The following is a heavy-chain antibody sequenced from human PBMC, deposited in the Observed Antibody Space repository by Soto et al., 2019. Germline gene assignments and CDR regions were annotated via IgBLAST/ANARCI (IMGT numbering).Heavy chain of an antibody. CDR1: GRSVSSGSYY. CDR3: ARGIEGWYQGRYYYGMDV. D-gene: IGHD6-19*01. CDR2: IYYRGST. J-gene: IGHJ6*02. V-gene: IGHV4-61*01. Sequence: SETLSLTCTISGRSVSSGSYYWSWIRQPPGKGLEWIGYIYYRGSTTYNHSLKSRVTISVDTSKNQFSLKLSSVTAADTAVYYCARGIEGWYQGRYYYGMDVWGQGTTVTVSS.